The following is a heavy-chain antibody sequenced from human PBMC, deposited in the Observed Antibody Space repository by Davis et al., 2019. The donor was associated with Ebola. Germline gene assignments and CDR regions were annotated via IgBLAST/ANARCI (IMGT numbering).Heavy chain of an antibody. V-gene: IGHV3-74*01. CDR1: GFAFRDYW. CDR2: THPEGVTI. CDR3: ARSHYYNGQDL. J-gene: IGHJ6*02. D-gene: IGHD3-10*01. Sequence: GESLKISCASSGFAFRDYWMHWIRETPEGLLLVADTHPEGVTIRYAVSVRGRFTIPRDNVNSILYLQMNSLRPEDSAIYYCARSHYYNGQDLWGQGTRVTVSS.